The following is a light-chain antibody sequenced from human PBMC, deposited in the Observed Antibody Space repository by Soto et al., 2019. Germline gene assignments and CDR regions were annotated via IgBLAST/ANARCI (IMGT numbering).Light chain of an antibody. V-gene: IGLV1-40*01. CDR3: QSFDTGRSGFVV. Sequence: QSVLTQPPSMSGAPGQRVTISCTGSSSNIGAGYDVHWYQQHPGTAPKLLIFDNNNRPSGVPDRFSGSKSDTSASLAITGLPAEDESDYYCQSFDTGRSGFVVFGGGTKLTVL. CDR1: SSNIGAGYD. J-gene: IGLJ2*01. CDR2: DNN.